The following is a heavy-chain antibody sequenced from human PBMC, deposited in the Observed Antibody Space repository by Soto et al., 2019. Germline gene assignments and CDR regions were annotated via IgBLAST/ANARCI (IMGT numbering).Heavy chain of an antibody. D-gene: IGHD3-3*01. CDR2: IYYSGST. CDR1: GGSISSGGYY. J-gene: IGHJ4*02. V-gene: IGHV4-31*03. CDR3: ARAPIITIFGVVISPPRFDY. Sequence: SETLSLTCTVSGGSISSGGYYWSWIRQHPGKGLEWIGYIYYSGSTYYNPSLKSRVTISVDTSKNQFSLKLSSVTAADTAVYYCARAPIITIFGVVISPPRFDYWGQGTLVTVYS.